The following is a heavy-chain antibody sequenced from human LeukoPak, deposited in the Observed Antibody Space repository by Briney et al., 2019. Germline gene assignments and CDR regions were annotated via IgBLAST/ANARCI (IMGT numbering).Heavy chain of an antibody. D-gene: IGHD3-22*01. V-gene: IGHV3-33*01. J-gene: IGHJ4*02. CDR3: ARVIYDSSGYYFDY. Sequence: PGGSLRLSCAASGFTFSSYGMHWVRQAPGKGLEWMAVIWYDGSNKYYADSVKGRFTISRDNSKNTLYLQMNSLRAEDTAVYYCARVIYDSSGYYFDYWGQGTLVTVSS. CDR2: IWYDGSNK. CDR1: GFTFSSYG.